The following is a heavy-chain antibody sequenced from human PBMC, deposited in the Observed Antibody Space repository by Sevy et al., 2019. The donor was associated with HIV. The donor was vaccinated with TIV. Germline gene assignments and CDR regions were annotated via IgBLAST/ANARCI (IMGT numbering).Heavy chain of an antibody. D-gene: IGHD3-10*01. CDR1: GFSFSNYW. CDR2: IKQDERER. Sequence: GGSLRLSCAASGFSFSNYWMHWVRQAPGKGLEWVANIKQDERERYYVASVKGRFTTSRDNAKNSVYLAMNSLRPDDTAIYYCAKGNSGSFDYWGQGTLVTVSS. CDR3: AKGNSGSFDY. V-gene: IGHV3-7*01. J-gene: IGHJ4*02.